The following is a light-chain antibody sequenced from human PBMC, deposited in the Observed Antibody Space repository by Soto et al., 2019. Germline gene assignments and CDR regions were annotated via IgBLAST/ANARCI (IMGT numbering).Light chain of an antibody. CDR1: SSDVGGYNY. J-gene: IGLJ3*02. V-gene: IGLV2-14*03. Sequence: QSALTQPASESGSPGQSITISCTGSSSDVGGYNYVSWYQQHPGKAPKLIIYDVNNRPSGVSDRFSGSKSGNTASLTISGLQAEDEADYYCSSSTSSSTLGVFGGGTKLTVL. CDR3: SSSTSSSTLGV. CDR2: DVN.